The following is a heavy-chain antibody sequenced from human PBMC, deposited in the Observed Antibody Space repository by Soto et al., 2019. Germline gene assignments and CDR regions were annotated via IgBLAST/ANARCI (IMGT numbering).Heavy chain of an antibody. CDR1: GGSISSYY. CDR3: ARRYGYAFEI. CDR2: IYYSGST. V-gene: IGHV4-59*01. D-gene: IGHD4-17*01. J-gene: IGHJ3*02. Sequence: SETLSLTCTVSGGSISSYYWSWIRQPPGKGLEWIGYIYYSGSTNYNPSLKSRVTISVDTSKNQFSLKLSSVTAADTAVYYCARRYGYAFEIWGQGTMVIVSS.